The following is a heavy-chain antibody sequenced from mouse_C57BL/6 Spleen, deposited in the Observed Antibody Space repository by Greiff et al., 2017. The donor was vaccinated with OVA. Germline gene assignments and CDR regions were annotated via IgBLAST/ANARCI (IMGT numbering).Heavy chain of an antibody. CDR3: ARSEFITTQSGFAY. Sequence: EVQLQQSGPELVKPGASVKISCKASGYTFTDYYMNWVKQSHGKSLEWIGDINPNNGGTSYNQKFKGKATLTVDKSSSTAYMELRSLTSEDSAVYYCARSEFITTQSGFAYWGQGTLVTVSA. J-gene: IGHJ3*01. D-gene: IGHD1-1*01. V-gene: IGHV1-26*01. CDR2: INPNNGGT. CDR1: GYTFTDYY.